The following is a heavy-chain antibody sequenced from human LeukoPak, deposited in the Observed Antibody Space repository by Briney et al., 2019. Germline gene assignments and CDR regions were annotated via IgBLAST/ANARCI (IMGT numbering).Heavy chain of an antibody. CDR3: AKKVGLVSAPLYYFDV. J-gene: IGHJ4*02. Sequence: GGSLRLSCAASGFTFDDYAMHWVRQAPGKGLEWVSAISGPAGSWDYADSVKGRFTISRDNSKNTLFLQMNSLRAEDTAIYYCAKKVGLVSAPLYYFDVWGQGTLVTVSS. CDR1: GFTFDDYA. D-gene: IGHD5/OR15-5a*01. CDR2: ISGPAGSW. V-gene: IGHV3-23*01.